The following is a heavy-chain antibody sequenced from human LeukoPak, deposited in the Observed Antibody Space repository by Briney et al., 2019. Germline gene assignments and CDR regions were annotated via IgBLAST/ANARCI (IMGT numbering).Heavy chain of an antibody. CDR3: ARVGSGWHQIDY. D-gene: IGHD6-19*01. J-gene: IGHJ4*02. V-gene: IGHV4-31*03. CDR2: IYYSGGT. CDR1: GGSISSGGYY. Sequence: PSETLSLTCTVSGGSISSGGYYWSWIRQHPGKGLEWIGYIYYSGGTYYNPSLKSRVTISVDTSKNQFSLKLSSVTAADTAVYYCARVGSGWHQIDYWGQGTLVTVSS.